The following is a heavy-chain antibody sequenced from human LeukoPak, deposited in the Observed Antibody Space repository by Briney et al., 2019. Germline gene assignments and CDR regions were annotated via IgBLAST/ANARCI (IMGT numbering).Heavy chain of an antibody. CDR3: ARGGWYGRYFDY. J-gene: IGHJ4*02. Sequence: PSETLSLTCTVSGGSISGYYWSWIRQPPGKGLEWIGYIYYSGSTNYNPSLKSRVTISVDTSKNQFSQKLSSVTAADTAVYYCARGGWYGRYFDYWGQGTLVTVSS. CDR1: GGSISGYY. D-gene: IGHD6-19*01. CDR2: IYYSGST. V-gene: IGHV4-59*08.